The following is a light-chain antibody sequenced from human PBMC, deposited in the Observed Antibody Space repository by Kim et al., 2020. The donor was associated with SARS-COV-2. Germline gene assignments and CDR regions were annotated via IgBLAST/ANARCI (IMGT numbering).Light chain of an antibody. V-gene: IGLV3-9*01. CDR1: NIGSKI. CDR3: QVWDSNTWV. J-gene: IGLJ3*02. Sequence: SYELTQPLSVSVALGQTATITCGASNIGSKIVHWYQQTPGQAPVMVIDRDTNRPSGIPERFSGSTSGNTATLTISRAQAGDEADYYCQVWDSNTWVFGGGTQLTAL. CDR2: RDT.